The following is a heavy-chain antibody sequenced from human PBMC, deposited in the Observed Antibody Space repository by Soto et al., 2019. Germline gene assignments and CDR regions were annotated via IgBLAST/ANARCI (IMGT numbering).Heavy chain of an antibody. CDR2: IYESGST. CDR3: ARGGSSSWLRIFHH. D-gene: IGHD6-13*01. CDR1: GVSISTANW. J-gene: IGHJ1*01. V-gene: IGHV4-4*02. Sequence: SETLSLTCAVSGVSISTANWWSWVRQPPGKGLEWIGEIYESGSTNYNPSLKSRVAISLDKSKNQFSLKLSSVTAADTAVYYCARGGSSSWLRIFHHWGQGTLVTVSS.